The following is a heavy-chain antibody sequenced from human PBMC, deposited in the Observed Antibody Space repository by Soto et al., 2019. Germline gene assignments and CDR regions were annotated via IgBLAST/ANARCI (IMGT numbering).Heavy chain of an antibody. CDR3: VTLTGYYMDV. V-gene: IGHV4-39*01. CDR2: IYYSGST. D-gene: IGHD3-9*01. Sequence: QLQLQESGPGLVKPSETLSLTCTVSGGSISSSSYYWGWIRQPPGKGLEWIGSIYYSGSTYYNPSLKSRVTISVDTSKNQFSLKLSSVSAADTAVYYCVTLTGYYMDVWGKGTTVTVSS. J-gene: IGHJ6*03. CDR1: GGSISSSSYY.